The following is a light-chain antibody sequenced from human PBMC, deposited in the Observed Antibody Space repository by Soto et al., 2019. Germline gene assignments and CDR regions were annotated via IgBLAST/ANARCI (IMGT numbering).Light chain of an antibody. CDR2: DAS. CDR1: QSISSY. CDR3: QQYNPYST. V-gene: IGKV1-33*01. J-gene: IGKJ5*01. Sequence: IQMTQSRSSLSAYVGDRVTITCRASQSISSYLNWYQQKPGKAPKLLIYDASNLETGVPSRFSGSGSGTDFNFTITGLQPDDFATYFCQQYNPYSTFGQGTRLEIK.